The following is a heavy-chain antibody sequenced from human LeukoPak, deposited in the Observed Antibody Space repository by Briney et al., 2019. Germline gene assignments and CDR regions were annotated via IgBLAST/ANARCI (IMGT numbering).Heavy chain of an antibody. D-gene: IGHD2-8*02. CDR1: GFTFTDYW. V-gene: IGHV3-7*01. CDR3: ARDGGHSTDLDY. Sequence: GGSLRLSCEVSGFTFTDYWMNWVRQAPGKGPEWVASIRQDGSEKTYVDSVKGRFTISRDNAKNALYLQMNSLRVEDTAVYYCARDGGHSTDLDYWGQGILVTVCS. J-gene: IGHJ4*02. CDR2: IRQDGSEK.